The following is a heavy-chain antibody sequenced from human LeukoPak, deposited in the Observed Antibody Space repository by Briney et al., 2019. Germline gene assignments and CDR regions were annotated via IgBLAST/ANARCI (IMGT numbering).Heavy chain of an antibody. CDR1: GFTFAIHA. V-gene: IGHV3-23*01. CDR3: ARTGGGAKNPLDV. Sequence: PGGSLRLSCAASGFTFAIHAMTWVRQAPGKGLEWVSIISITGGTTYYADSVKGRFTISRDNSKNTLFLQRDSLRAEDTAIYSCARTGGGAKNPLDVWGQGTTVTVSS. J-gene: IGHJ6*02. D-gene: IGHD2-8*02. CDR2: ISITGGTT.